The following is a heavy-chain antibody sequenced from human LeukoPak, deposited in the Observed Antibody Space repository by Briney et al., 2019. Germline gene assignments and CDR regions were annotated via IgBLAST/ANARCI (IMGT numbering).Heavy chain of an antibody. J-gene: IGHJ6*03. CDR1: GGSIGTYY. CDR2: IYVTGT. CDR3: ARQIRGGIEDMDV. V-gene: IGHV4-59*08. D-gene: IGHD3-16*02. Sequence: SETLSLTCTVSGGSIGTYYWSWVRQSPGTGLEWIGYIYVTGTRYNPYLQSRVTISVDRSRNQFFLKMTSVTAADPAVYYCARQIRGGIEDMDVWGRGTKVTVSS.